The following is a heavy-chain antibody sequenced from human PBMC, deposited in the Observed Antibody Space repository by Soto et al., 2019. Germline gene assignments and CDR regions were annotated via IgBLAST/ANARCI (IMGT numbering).Heavy chain of an antibody. CDR2: ISSSSSYI. CDR3: ARGYSSGGSCGGAPSWFDP. V-gene: IGHV3-21*01. D-gene: IGHD2-15*01. Sequence: EVQLVESGGGLVKPGWSLRLSCAASGFTFSSYSMNWVRQAPGKGREWVSSISSSSSYIYYADSVQGRFTISRDNAKNSLSLQMNSLRAEDTAVYYCARGYSSGGSCGGAPSWFDPWGQGAMVTVSS. J-gene: IGHJ5*02. CDR1: GFTFSSYS.